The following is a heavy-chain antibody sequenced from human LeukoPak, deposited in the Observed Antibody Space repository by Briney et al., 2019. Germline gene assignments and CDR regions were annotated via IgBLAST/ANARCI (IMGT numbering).Heavy chain of an antibody. CDR2: IDHSGST. CDR1: GGPFSGYY. J-gene: IGHJ6*03. Sequence: SETLSLTCAVYGGPFSGYYWSWIRQPPGKGLEWIGEIDHSGSTNYNPSLKSRVTISVDTSKNQFSLKLSSVTAADTAVYYCARGSDYGDSRNPYYYYYMDVWGKGTTVTVSS. D-gene: IGHD4-17*01. CDR3: ARGSDYGDSRNPYYYYYMDV. V-gene: IGHV4-34*01.